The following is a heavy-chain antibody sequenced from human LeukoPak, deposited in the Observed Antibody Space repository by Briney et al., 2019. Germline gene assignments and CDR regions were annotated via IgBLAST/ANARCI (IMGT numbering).Heavy chain of an antibody. V-gene: IGHV1-18*01. CDR2: ISAYNGNT. CDR3: ARLSGDPQFFGVVTFFDY. Sequence: ASVKVSCKASGYTFTSYGINWVRQAPGQGLELMGWISAYNGNTDYAQKLQGRVTMTTDTSTSTAYMELRSLRSDDTALYYCARLSGDPQFFGVVTFFDYWGQGTLVTVSS. D-gene: IGHD3-3*01. CDR1: GYTFTSYG. J-gene: IGHJ4*02.